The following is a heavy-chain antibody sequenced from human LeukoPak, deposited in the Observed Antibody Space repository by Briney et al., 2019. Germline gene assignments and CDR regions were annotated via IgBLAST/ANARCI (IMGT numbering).Heavy chain of an antibody. V-gene: IGHV3-21*01. D-gene: IGHD1-1*01. Sequence: GGSLRLSCAASGFSFSSYSMNWVRQAPGKGLEWVSSISTSSSYIYYADSVKGRFTISRDNAKNSLYLQMNSLRAEDTAVYYCARERKYDSNFDYWGQGTLVTVSS. CDR2: ISTSSSYI. CDR3: ARERKYDSNFDY. J-gene: IGHJ4*02. CDR1: GFSFSSYS.